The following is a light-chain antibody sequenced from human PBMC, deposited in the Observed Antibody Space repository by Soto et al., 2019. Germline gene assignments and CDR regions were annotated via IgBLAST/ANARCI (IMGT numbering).Light chain of an antibody. CDR2: DVT. CDR1: SSDVGRYNY. J-gene: IGLJ2*01. V-gene: IGLV2-11*01. Sequence: QSVLTQPRSVSGSPGQSVAISCAGTSSDVGRYNYVSWYQQYPGKAPKLIIYDVTKRPSGVPDRFSGSKSGTSASLAISGLQSDDEAEYYCAAWDDSLNGPVFGGGTKLTVL. CDR3: AAWDDSLNGPV.